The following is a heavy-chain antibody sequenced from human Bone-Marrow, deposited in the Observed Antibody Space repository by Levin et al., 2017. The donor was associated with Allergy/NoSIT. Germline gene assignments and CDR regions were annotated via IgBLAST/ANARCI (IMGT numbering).Heavy chain of an antibody. Sequence: AGGSLRLSCAASGFTFNTHAMSWVRQPPGKGLEWVSALSVTGAGTYYADSVKGRFTISRDNSKNTLYLQMNSLRVEDTAVYYCARDPVEYSSSIEAMDVWGQGTTVTVSS. CDR3: ARDPVEYSSSIEAMDV. V-gene: IGHV3-23*01. D-gene: IGHD6-6*01. CDR1: GFTFNTHA. CDR2: LSVTGAGT. J-gene: IGHJ6*02.